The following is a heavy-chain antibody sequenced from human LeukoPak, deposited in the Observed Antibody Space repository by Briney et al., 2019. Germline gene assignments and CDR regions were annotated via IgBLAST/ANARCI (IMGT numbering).Heavy chain of an antibody. J-gene: IGHJ4*02. Sequence: GGSLRLSCAASGFTFSSYEMNWVRQAPRKGLEWVSYISSSGSTIYYADSVKGRFTISRDNAKNSLYLQMNSLRAEDTAVYYCARSQIRATVIALDYWGQGTLVTVSS. CDR3: ARSQIRATVIALDY. CDR2: ISSSGSTI. D-gene: IGHD4-17*01. V-gene: IGHV3-48*03. CDR1: GFTFSSYE.